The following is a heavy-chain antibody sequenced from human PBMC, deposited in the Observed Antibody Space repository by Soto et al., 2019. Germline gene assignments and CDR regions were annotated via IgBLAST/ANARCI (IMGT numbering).Heavy chain of an antibody. CDR2: INAGNGNT. V-gene: IGHV1-3*01. CDR1: GYTFTSYA. Sequence: GASVKVSCKASGYTFTSYAMHWVRQAPGQRLEWMGWINAGNGNTKYSQKFQGRVTITRDTSASTAYMELSSLRSEDTAAYYCARVYCISTSCQDPNLFSPWGQGSLVTGSS. J-gene: IGHJ5*02. CDR3: ARVYCISTSCQDPNLFSP. D-gene: IGHD2-2*01.